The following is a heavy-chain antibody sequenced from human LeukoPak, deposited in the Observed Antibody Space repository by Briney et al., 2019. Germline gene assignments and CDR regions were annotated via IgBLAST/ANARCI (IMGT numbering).Heavy chain of an antibody. J-gene: IGHJ4*02. D-gene: IGHD1-1*01. Sequence: SETLSLTCAVYGGSFSGYYWSWIRQPPGKGLEWIGEINHSGSTNYNPSLKSRVTISVDTSKNQFSLKLSSVTAADTAVYYCATGGRNWRGAYYFDYWCQGTLVTVSS. CDR3: ATGGRNWRGAYYFDY. CDR2: INHSGST. CDR1: GGSFSGYY. V-gene: IGHV4-34*01.